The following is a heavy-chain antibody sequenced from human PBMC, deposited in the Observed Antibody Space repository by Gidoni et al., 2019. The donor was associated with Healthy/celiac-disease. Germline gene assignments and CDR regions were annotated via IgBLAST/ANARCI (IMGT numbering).Heavy chain of an antibody. CDR1: GFTFSSYG. CDR3: AKDLPYCSGGSCYSSGRYYYYGMDV. J-gene: IGHJ6*02. D-gene: IGHD2-15*01. CDR2: ISYDGSNK. Sequence: QVQLVESGGGVVQPGRSLRLSWAASGFTFSSYGMHWVRQAPGKGLEWVAFISYDGSNKYYADSVKGRFTISRDNSKNTLYLQMNSLRAEDTAVYYCAKDLPYCSGGSCYSSGRYYYYGMDVWGQGTTVTVSS. V-gene: IGHV3-30*18.